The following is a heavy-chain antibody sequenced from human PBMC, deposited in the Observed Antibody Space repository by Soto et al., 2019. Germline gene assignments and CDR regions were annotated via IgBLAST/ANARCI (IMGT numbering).Heavy chain of an antibody. D-gene: IGHD4-4*01. CDR3: GRLEGLAEETDFTRGTTPRRRAEYYYYMDV. CDR2: VYYSGST. J-gene: IGHJ6*03. V-gene: IGHV4-39*01. Sequence: SETLSLTCTVSGGSVSSSSYYWGWVRQPPGKGLEWIGSVYYSGSTYYNPSLESRVTISVDKSKNQFSLKLMSLSAADTAVYYCGRLEGLAEETDFTRGTTPRRRAEYYYYMDVWGKGTTVTVSS. CDR1: GGSVSSSSYY.